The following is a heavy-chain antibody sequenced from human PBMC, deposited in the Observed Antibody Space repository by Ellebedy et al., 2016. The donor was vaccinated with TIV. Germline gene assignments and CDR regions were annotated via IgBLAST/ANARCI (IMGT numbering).Heavy chain of an antibody. V-gene: IGHV3-30*04. J-gene: IGHJ4*02. CDR2: ESYDGRNT. CDR3: ARDQPVAGTFGY. CDR1: GFTFSNYA. D-gene: IGHD6-19*01. Sequence: GGSLRLSCAASGFTFSNYAMIWVRQAPGKGLQWVAAESYDGRNTYYAESVKGRFTISRDNAKNSLYLQMNSLRAEDTAVYYCARDQPVAGTFGYWGQGTLVTVSS.